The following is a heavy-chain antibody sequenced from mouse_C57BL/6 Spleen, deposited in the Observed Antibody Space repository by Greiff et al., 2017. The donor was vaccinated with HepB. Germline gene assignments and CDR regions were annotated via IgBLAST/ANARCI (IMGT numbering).Heavy chain of an antibody. CDR1: GYTFTSYG. J-gene: IGHJ2*01. V-gene: IGHV1-81*01. Sequence: LQESGAELARPGASVKLSCKASGYTFTSYGISWVKQRTGQGLEWIGEIYPRSGNTYYNEKFKGKATLTADKSSSTAYMELRSLTSEDSAVYFCLIYDGYYFDYWGQGTTLTVSS. CDR2: IYPRSGNT. CDR3: LIYDGYYFDY. D-gene: IGHD2-3*01.